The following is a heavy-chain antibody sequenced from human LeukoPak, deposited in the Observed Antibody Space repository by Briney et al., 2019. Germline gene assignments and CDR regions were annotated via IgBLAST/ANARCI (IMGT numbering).Heavy chain of an antibody. J-gene: IGHJ4*02. V-gene: IGHV3-13*01. D-gene: IGHD6-19*01. CDR3: ARAKAYSSVLDY. Sequence: GGSLRLSCAASGFTFSSYDMHWVRRATGKGLEWVSAIGTAGDTYYPGSVKGRFTISRENAKNSLYLQMNSLRAGDTAVYYCARAKAYSSVLDYWGQGTLVTVSS. CDR1: GFTFSSYD. CDR2: IGTAGDT.